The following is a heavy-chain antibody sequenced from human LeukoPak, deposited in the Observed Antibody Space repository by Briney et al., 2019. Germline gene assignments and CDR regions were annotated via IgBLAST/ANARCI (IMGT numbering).Heavy chain of an antibody. CDR2: IIPILGIA. V-gene: IGHV1-69*04. Sequence: SVKVSCKASGGTFSTYAISWVRQAPGQGLEWMGRIIPILGIANYAQKFQGRVTITADKSTSTAYMELSSLRSEDTAVYYCARERDLGYCSSTSCYVLDYWGQGTLVTVSS. CDR3: ARERDLGYCSSTSCYVLDY. D-gene: IGHD2-2*01. CDR1: GGTFSTYA. J-gene: IGHJ4*02.